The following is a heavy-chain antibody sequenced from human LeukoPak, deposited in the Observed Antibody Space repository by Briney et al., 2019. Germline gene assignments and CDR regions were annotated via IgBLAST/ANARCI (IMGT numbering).Heavy chain of an antibody. CDR3: ARGAGMSPAATAYYYYMDV. V-gene: IGHV4-34*01. CDR1: GGSFSGYY. CDR2: INHSGST. Sequence: SETLSLTCAVYGGSFSGYYWSWIRQPPGKGLEWIGEINHSGSTNYNPSLKSRVTISVDTSKNRFSLKLSSVTAADTAVYYCARGAGMSPAATAYYYYMDVWGKGTTVTVSS. D-gene: IGHD2-2*01. J-gene: IGHJ6*03.